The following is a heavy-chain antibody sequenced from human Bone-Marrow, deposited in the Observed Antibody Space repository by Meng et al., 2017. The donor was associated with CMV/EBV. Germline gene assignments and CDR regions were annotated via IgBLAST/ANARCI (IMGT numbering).Heavy chain of an antibody. CDR1: GFTFSSYD. J-gene: IGHJ6*02. V-gene: IGHV3-13*01. CDR2: IGTAGDT. Sequence: GGSLRLSCAASGFTFSSYDMHWVRQATGKGLEWVSAIGTAGDTYYPGSVKGRFTISRENAKNSLYLQMNSLRAGDTAVYYCARSLSGRGDYYYGMDVWGQGNTVTVSS. CDR3: ARSLSGRGDYYYGMDV.